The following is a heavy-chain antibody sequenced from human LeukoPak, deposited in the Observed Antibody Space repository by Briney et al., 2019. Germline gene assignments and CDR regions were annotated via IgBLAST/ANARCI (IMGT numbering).Heavy chain of an antibody. CDR2: IYYSGST. J-gene: IGHJ4*02. D-gene: IGHD2-15*01. Sequence: SETLSLTCAVSGGSISSGGYSWSWIRQPPGKGLEWIGYIYYSGSTYYNPSLKSRVTISVDTSKNQFSLQLNSVTPEDTAVYYCARAPYCSGGSCYSSTSGPGFDYWGQGTLVTVSS. V-gene: IGHV4-30-4*07. CDR3: ARAPYCSGGSCYSSTSGPGFDY. CDR1: GGSISSGGYS.